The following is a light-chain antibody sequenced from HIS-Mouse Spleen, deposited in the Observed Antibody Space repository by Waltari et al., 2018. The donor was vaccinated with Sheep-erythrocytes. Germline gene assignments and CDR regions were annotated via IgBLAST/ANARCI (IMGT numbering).Light chain of an antibody. CDR1: KFGDNY. V-gene: IGLV3-1*01. J-gene: IGLJ2*01. Sequence: SYDLTQPPSVSVSPGQTASIPCPGDKFGDNYVCLYQQKPVQSPVLVIYQDSKRPSGLPERFSGSNSGNTATLTISGTQAMDEADYYCQAWDSSTVVFGGGTKLTVL. CDR3: QAWDSSTVV. CDR2: QDS.